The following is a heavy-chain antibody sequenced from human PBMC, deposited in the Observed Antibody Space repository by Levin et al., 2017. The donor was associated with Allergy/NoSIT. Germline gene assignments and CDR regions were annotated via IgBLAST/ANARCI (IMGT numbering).Heavy chain of an antibody. V-gene: IGHV3-9*01. CDR2: ISWNSGSI. CDR1: GFTFDDYA. J-gene: IGHJ3*02. D-gene: IGHD3-10*01. CDR3: ARDNIGLPDAFDI. Sequence: LLLTCAASGFTFDDYAMHWVRQAPGKGLEWVSGISWNSGSIGYADSVKGRFTISRDNAKNSLYLQMNSLRTEDTALYYCARDNIGLPDAFDIWGQGTMVIVSS.